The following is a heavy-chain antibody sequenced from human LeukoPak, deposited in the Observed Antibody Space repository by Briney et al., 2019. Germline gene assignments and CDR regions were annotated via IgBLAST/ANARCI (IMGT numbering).Heavy chain of an antibody. CDR2: IYRGDSDT. Sequence: GESLKISCKGSGYSFTSYWIGWVRQMPGKGLEWMGIIYRGDSDTRYGPSLQGQVTISADKSISTAYLQWSSLKASDTAMYYCARHVQPTNYDFDYWGQGTLVTVSS. V-gene: IGHV5-51*01. J-gene: IGHJ4*02. D-gene: IGHD3-3*01. CDR1: GYSFTSYW. CDR3: ARHVQPTNYDFDY.